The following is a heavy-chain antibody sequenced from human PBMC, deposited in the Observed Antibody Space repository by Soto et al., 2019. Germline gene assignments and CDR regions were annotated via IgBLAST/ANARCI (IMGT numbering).Heavy chain of an antibody. CDR1: GGSISSYF. CDR2: ISTSGST. D-gene: IGHD2-2*01. CDR3: ARTLLPAPKGAFDI. J-gene: IGHJ3*02. Sequence: QVQLQESGPGLVKPSETLSLTCSVSGGSISSYFWSWIRQPAGKGLEWIGRISTSGSTNDNPSLKSRVTMSIDTSINQISLKLISVTAADTAIYYCARTLLPAPKGAFDIWGQGTLVAVSS. V-gene: IGHV4-4*07.